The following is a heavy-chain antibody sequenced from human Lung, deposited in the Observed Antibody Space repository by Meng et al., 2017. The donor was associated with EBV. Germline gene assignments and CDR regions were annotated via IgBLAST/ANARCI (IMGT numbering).Heavy chain of an antibody. CDR3: ARGKLSGYRYFDY. D-gene: IGHD3-3*01. Sequence: VQLQESGPALVKPSQTLSPTCAVSGGSISSGGYYWSWVRQPPGKGLEWIGEIYHSGSTNYNPSLKSRVTISVDKSKNQFSLKLSSVTAADTAVYYCARGKLSGYRYFDYWGQGTLVTVSS. CDR1: GGSISSGGYY. CDR2: IYHSGST. J-gene: IGHJ4*02. V-gene: IGHV4-4*02.